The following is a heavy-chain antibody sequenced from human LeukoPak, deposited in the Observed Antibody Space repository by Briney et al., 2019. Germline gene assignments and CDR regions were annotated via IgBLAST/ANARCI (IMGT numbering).Heavy chain of an antibody. J-gene: IGHJ4*02. D-gene: IGHD3-9*01. CDR3: ARVGYDILTGFHY. Sequence: GGSLRLSCVTSGFTFSEYSINWVRQAPGKGLEWVSFISSRSSSIYYADSVKGRFTISRDNAKKSLYLQMNSLRDEDTAVYYCARVGYDILTGFHYWGQGTLVTVSS. V-gene: IGHV3-48*02. CDR1: GFTFSEYS. CDR2: ISSRSSSI.